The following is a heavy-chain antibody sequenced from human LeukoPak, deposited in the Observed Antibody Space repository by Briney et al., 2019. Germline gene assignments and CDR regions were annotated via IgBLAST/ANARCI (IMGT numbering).Heavy chain of an antibody. J-gene: IGHJ2*01. CDR2: IKQDGSET. V-gene: IGHV3-7*01. CDR3: ARDRDSRWDFDL. D-gene: IGHD3-22*01. CDR1: GFTSSTYW. Sequence: GGSLRLSCAASGFTSSTYWMSWVRQAPGKGLESVASIKQDGSETYYVDSVKGRFTLSRDNAKNSLYLQMNSLRADDTAVYYCARDRDSRWDFDLWGRGTLVTVSS.